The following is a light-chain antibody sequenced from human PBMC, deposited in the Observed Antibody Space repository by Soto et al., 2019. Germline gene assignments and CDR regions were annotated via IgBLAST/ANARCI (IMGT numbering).Light chain of an antibody. CDR1: SSDIGLYNY. CDR2: EVN. J-gene: IGLJ1*01. CDR3: SSLSTTSTPIV. V-gene: IGLV2-14*01. Sequence: ALSQPASMSGSPGQSITIPCTGASSDIGLYNYVSWYQHHPGKAPKLLISEVNVRPSGLSDRFSASKAGNTASLTISGLQPEDEAYYYCSSLSTTSTPIVFGSGTKVTVL.